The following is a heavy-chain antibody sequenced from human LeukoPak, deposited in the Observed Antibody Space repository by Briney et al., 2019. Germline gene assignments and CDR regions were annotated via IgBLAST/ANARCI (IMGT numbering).Heavy chain of an antibody. CDR3: ARSPGGRFAYYYYMDV. J-gene: IGHJ6*03. CDR1: GGSISSYY. Sequence: SETLSLTCTVSGGSISSYYWSWIRQPPGKGLEWIGYIYYSGSTNYNPSLKSRVTISVDTSKNQFSLKLSSVTAADTAVYYCARSPGGRFAYYYYMDVWGKGTTVTVSS. D-gene: IGHD1-26*01. V-gene: IGHV4-59*12. CDR2: IYYSGST.